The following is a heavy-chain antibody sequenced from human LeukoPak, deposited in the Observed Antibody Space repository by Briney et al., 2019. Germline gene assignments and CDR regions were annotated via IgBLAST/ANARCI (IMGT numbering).Heavy chain of an antibody. CDR1: GYSITELS. CDR2: FDPGSGEI. J-gene: IGHJ4*02. CDR3: ARGEYCSSTSCYAYPPQFDY. V-gene: IGHV1-24*01. D-gene: IGHD2-2*01. Sequence: GASVKVSCKVSGYSITELSTHWVRQAPGKGLEWMGGFDPGSGEIIYEQKLQGRVTMTTDTSTSTAYMELRSLRSDDTAVYYCARGEYCSSTSCYAYPPQFDYWGQGTLVTVSS.